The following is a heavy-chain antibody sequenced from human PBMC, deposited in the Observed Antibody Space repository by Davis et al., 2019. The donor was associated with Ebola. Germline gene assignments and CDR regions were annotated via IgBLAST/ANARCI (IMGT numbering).Heavy chain of an antibody. CDR3: AREGVYSNYVYYYYGMDV. CDR2: IYSSGIT. D-gene: IGHD4-11*01. Sequence: GSLRLSCSVSGVSIKNNYFSWIRQSPGKGLEWIGYIYSSGITNYNPSLKSRVTISIDTSERQLSLKLSSVTAADTAVYYCAREGVYSNYVYYYYGMDVWGQGTTVTVSS. CDR1: GVSIKNNY. J-gene: IGHJ6*02. V-gene: IGHV4-59*01.